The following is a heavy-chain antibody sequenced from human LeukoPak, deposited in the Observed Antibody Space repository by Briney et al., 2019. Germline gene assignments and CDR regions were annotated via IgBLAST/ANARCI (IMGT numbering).Heavy chain of an antibody. Sequence: PSETLSLTCAVYGGSFSGYYWSWIRQPPGKGLEWIGEINHSGSTNYNPSLKSPVTISVDTSKNQFSLKLSSVTAADTAVYYCARRSFSTMSLYYYYYMDVWGKGTTVTISS. CDR1: GGSFSGYY. J-gene: IGHJ6*03. D-gene: IGHD3-22*01. V-gene: IGHV4-34*01. CDR2: INHSGST. CDR3: ARRSFSTMSLYYYYYMDV.